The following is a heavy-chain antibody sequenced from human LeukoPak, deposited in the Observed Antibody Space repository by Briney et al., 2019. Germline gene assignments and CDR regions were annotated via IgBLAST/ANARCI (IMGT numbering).Heavy chain of an antibody. CDR1: GFTLGGHD. CDR2: VSSGHHA. Sequence: GGSLRLSCTASGFTLGGHDMHWVRQTTGGGLEWVAAVSSGHHAFYANSVQGRFAVSRVDGKNSLYLQMNSLRAGDTAVYYCVREARGYHYTYFDYWGQGSLVTVSS. D-gene: IGHD5-18*01. J-gene: IGHJ4*02. CDR3: VREARGYHYTYFDY. V-gene: IGHV3-13*01.